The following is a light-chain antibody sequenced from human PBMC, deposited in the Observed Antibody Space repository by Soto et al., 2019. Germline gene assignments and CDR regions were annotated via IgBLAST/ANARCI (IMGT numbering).Light chain of an antibody. CDR1: SSHVGIYNL. Sequence: QSVLTQPASVSGSPGQPITISCTGTSSHVGIYNLVSWYQHFPGKAPKLMIYEVNKRPSGVSNRFSGSKSGSTASLTISGLQADDEADYYCCSYTRSGSFVFGTGTKVTVL. J-gene: IGLJ1*01. V-gene: IGLV2-23*02. CDR2: EVN. CDR3: CSYTRSGSFV.